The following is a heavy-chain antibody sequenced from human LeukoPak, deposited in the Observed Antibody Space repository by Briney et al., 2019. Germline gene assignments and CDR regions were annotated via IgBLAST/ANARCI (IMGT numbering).Heavy chain of an antibody. Sequence: GGSLRLSCAASGFTFSNYPLHWVRQAPGKGLEWVTLISYDGNKIYYADSVKGRFTISRDNSKNTLYLQMNSLRAEDTAVYYCVRGDNRDYWGQGTLVTVSS. V-gene: IGHV3-30-3*01. CDR1: GFTFSNYP. D-gene: IGHD1-14*01. CDR2: ISYDGNKI. J-gene: IGHJ4*02. CDR3: VRGDNRDY.